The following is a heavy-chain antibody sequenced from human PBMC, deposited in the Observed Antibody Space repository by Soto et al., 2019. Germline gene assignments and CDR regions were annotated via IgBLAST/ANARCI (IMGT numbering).Heavy chain of an antibody. D-gene: IGHD3-22*01. CDR1: AFSFNKYA. Sequence: PGGSLRLSSADPAFSFNKYALHWIRQAPGEGLEWVAVLSPNGENQYYRDSVRGRFTISRDTSKSTLYLQMTSLRPEDTAVYYCATGAAFYYDTSRFWGQGTLVTVSS. CDR3: ATGAAFYYDTSRF. CDR2: LSPNGENQ. J-gene: IGHJ4*02. V-gene: IGHV3-30*04.